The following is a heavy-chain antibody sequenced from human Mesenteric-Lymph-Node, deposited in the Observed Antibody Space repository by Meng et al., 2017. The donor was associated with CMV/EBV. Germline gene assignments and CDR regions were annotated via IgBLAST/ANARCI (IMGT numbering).Heavy chain of an antibody. D-gene: IGHD2-2*01. J-gene: IGHJ5*02. CDR3: AITLHPVPFLNYFDP. Sequence: SETLSLTCTVSGDSITRYYGSWIRQPPGKGLEWIGYRYYSETPHYSPSLRSRVTISVDTTKNQFSLRLSSLTAADTAVYFCAITLHPVPFLNYFDPWGQGTLVTVSS. CDR1: GDSITRYY. CDR2: RYYSETP. V-gene: IGHV4-59*01.